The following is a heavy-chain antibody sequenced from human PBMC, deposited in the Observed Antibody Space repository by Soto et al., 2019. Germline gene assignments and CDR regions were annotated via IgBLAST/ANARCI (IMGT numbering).Heavy chain of an antibody. J-gene: IGHJ5*02. CDR2: IYYSGST. CDR3: ARAPVTAAGKNWFDP. V-gene: IGHV4-59*01. D-gene: IGHD6-13*01. CDR1: GGSISSYY. Sequence: SETLSLTCTVSGGSISSYYWSWIRQPPGKGLEWIGYIYYSGSTNYNPSLKSRVTISVDTSKNQFSLKLSSVTAADTAVYYCARAPVTAAGKNWFDPWGQGQRSPSPQ.